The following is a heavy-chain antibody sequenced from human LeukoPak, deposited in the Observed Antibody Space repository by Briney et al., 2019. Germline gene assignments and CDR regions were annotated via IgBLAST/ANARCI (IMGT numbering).Heavy chain of an antibody. V-gene: IGHV3-23*01. CDR2: ISGSGAYT. CDR1: GFSFSSYA. CDR3: AKYFASGSYYKLPH. Sequence: PGGSLRLSCAASGFSFSSYAMSWVRQAPGKGLEWVSTISGSGAYTYYADSVKGRFTISRDNSNNTLYLQMNTLRAEDTAVYYCAKYFASGSYYKLPHWGQGTLVTVSS. J-gene: IGHJ1*01. D-gene: IGHD3-10*01.